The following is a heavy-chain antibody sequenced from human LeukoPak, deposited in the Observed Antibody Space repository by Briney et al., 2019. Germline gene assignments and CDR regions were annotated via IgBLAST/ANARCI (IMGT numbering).Heavy chain of an antibody. Sequence: GGSLRLSCAASGFTFSSYSMNWVRQAPGKGLEWVSYISSSSTIYYADSVKGRFTISRDNAKNSLYLQMNSLRAEDTAVYYCATAYDSSGYYYPNYYGMDVWGQGTTVTVSS. D-gene: IGHD3-22*01. CDR3: ATAYDSSGYYYPNYYGMDV. CDR2: ISSSSTI. J-gene: IGHJ6*02. CDR1: GFTFSSYS. V-gene: IGHV3-48*01.